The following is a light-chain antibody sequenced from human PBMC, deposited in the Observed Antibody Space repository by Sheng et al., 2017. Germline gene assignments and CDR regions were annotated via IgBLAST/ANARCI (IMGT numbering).Light chain of an antibody. CDR2: DAS. CDR1: ESVASNY. J-gene: IGKJ3*01. V-gene: IGKV3-20*01. Sequence: EIVLTQSPGTLSLSPGERATLSCWASESVASNYLAWYQQKPGQPPRPLIYDASSRAAGIPDRFSGSGSGTDFTLTVTRLEPEDFAVYYCQQYGSSPGTFGPGTRVDVK. CDR3: QQYGSSPGT.